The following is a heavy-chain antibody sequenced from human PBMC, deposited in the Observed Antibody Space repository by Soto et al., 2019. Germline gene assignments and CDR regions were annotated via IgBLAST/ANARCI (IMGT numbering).Heavy chain of an antibody. V-gene: IGHV3-74*01. J-gene: IGHJ4*02. Sequence: EVQLVESGGGLVQPGGSLRVSCAASGFTFSSYWMHWVRQAPGKGLVWVSRINSDGSSTSYADSVKGRFTISRDNAKNTLYLQMNSLRAEDTAIYYCARRGAVAGLQCWGQGTLVTVSS. D-gene: IGHD6-19*01. CDR1: GFTFSSYW. CDR3: ARRGAVAGLQC. CDR2: INSDGSST.